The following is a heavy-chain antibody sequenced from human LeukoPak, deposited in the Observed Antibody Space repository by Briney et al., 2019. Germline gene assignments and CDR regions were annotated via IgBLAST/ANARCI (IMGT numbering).Heavy chain of an antibody. CDR3: VKDLLGYCSSTSCYATGPFDY. V-gene: IGHV3-64D*09. CDR1: GFSFSNYA. Sequence: PGGSLRLSCSASGFSFSNYAMHWVRQAPGKGLEYVSAISTNGGHTYYADSVQGRFTISRDDSKNTLCLQMSSLGAEDTALYYCVKDLLGYCSSTSCYATGPFDYWGQGTLVTVSS. J-gene: IGHJ4*02. D-gene: IGHD2-2*01. CDR2: ISTNGGHT.